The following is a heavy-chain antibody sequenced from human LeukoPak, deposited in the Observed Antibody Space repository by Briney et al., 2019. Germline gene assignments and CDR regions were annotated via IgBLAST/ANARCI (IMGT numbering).Heavy chain of an antibody. D-gene: IGHD3-10*01. V-gene: IGHV3-49*04. Sequence: GGSLRLSCRASGFTFGDYAMSWVRQAPGKGLEWVGFITSKAYGGTTEYAASVQGRFTISRDDSKNIAYLQMNSLKTEDTAVYYCASLYGSGKRWVDPWGQGTLVTVSS. CDR1: GFTFGDYA. CDR3: ASLYGSGKRWVDP. CDR2: ITSKAYGGTT. J-gene: IGHJ5*02.